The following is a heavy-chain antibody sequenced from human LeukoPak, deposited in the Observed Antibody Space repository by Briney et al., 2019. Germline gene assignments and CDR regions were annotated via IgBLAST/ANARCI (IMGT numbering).Heavy chain of an antibody. CDR1: GFTFSSYE. CDR3: AREWLALGDAFDI. D-gene: IGHD6-19*01. V-gene: IGHV3-48*03. J-gene: IGHJ3*02. CDR2: ISSSGSTI. Sequence: GGSLRLSCTASGFTFSSYEMNWVRQAPGKGLEWVSYISSSGSTIYYADSVKGRFTISRDNAKNSLYLQMNSLRAEDTAVYYCAREWLALGDAFDIWGQGTMVTVSS.